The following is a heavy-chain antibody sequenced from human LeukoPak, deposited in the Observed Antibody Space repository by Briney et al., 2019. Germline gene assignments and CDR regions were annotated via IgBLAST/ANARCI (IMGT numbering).Heavy chain of an antibody. CDR1: GGSISSGSYY. CDR3: ARRSYVDAFDI. D-gene: IGHD1-26*01. CDR2: IYTSGST. J-gene: IGHJ3*02. Sequence: SETLSLTCTVSGGSISSGSYYWSWIRQPAGKGLEWIGRIYTSGSTNYNPSLKSRVTISVDKSKNQFSLKLSSVTAADTAVYYCARRSYVDAFDIWGQGTMVTVSS. V-gene: IGHV4-61*02.